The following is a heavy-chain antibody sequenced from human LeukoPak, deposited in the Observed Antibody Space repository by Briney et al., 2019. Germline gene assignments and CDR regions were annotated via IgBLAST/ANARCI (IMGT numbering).Heavy chain of an antibody. CDR3: TTINSSGWYWTHYYYYMDV. CDR1: GFTFDDSG. Sequence: GGSLRLSCAASGFTFDDSGMSWVRQAPGKGLEWVGRIKSKTDGGTTDYAAPVKGRFTISRDDSKNTLYLQMNSLKTEDTAVYYCTTINSSGWYWTHYYYYMDVWGKGTTVTVSS. CDR2: IKSKTDGGTT. V-gene: IGHV3-15*01. D-gene: IGHD6-19*01. J-gene: IGHJ6*03.